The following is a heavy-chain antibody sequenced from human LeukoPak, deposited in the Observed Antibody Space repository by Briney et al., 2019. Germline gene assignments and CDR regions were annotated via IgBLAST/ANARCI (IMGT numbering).Heavy chain of an antibody. V-gene: IGHV1-2*06. J-gene: IGHJ6*02. CDR1: GYTFTGYY. CDR3: ARAESIAPLNYYYYGMDV. D-gene: IGHD6-6*01. CDR2: INPNSGGT. Sequence: ASVKVSCKASGYTFTGYYMHWVRQAPGQGLEWMGRINPNSGGTNYAQKFQGRVTMTRDTSISTAYMELSRLRSDDTAVYYCARAESIAPLNYYYYGMDVWGQGTTVTVSS.